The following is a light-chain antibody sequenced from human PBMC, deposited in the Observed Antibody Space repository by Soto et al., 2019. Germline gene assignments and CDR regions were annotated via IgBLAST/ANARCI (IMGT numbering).Light chain of an antibody. J-gene: IGKJ4*01. Sequence: VLTQSPGTLSLSPGERATLFCRAGQSVDSGDLAWYQQKPGQAPRLLIYGASSRATGIPDRFSGGGSGTDFTLTISSLEPEDVAVYYCQQYRSSPLTFGGGTKVEIK. CDR1: QSVDSGD. CDR3: QQYRSSPLT. V-gene: IGKV3-20*01. CDR2: GAS.